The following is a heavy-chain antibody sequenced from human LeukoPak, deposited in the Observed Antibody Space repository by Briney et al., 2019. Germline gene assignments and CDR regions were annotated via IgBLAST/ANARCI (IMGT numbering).Heavy chain of an antibody. CDR3: ARVMSSGVYDFWSGYSPRDAFDI. CDR1: GYTLTSYA. D-gene: IGHD3-3*01. Sequence: ASVKVSCKASGYTLTSYAMHWVRQAPGQRLEWMGWINAGNGNTKYSQKFQGRVTIARDTSASTAYMELSSLRSEDTAVYCCARVMSSGVYDFWSGYSPRDAFDIWGQGTMVTVSS. J-gene: IGHJ3*02. V-gene: IGHV1-3*01. CDR2: INAGNGNT.